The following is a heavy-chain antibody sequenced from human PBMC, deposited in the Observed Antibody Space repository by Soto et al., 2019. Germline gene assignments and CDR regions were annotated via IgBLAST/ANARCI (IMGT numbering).Heavy chain of an antibody. Sequence: SGPTLVNPTQTLTLTCTFSGFSLSTSGVGVGWIRQPPGKALEWLSLIYWDDDKRYSPSLKRRLTITKDTSKNQVVLTMTNMDPVDTATYYCAHSRDILPLFFSYYFDYWGQGTLVTVSS. CDR3: AHSRDILPLFFSYYFDY. J-gene: IGHJ4*02. V-gene: IGHV2-5*02. CDR2: IYWDDDK. CDR1: GFSLSTSGVG.